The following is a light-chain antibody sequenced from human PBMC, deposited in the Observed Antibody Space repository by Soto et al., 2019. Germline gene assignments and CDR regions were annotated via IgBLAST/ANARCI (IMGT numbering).Light chain of an antibody. Sequence: QSALTQPASVSGSPGQSISISGTGTSSDFGGCNYVSWYQQLPGKVPKLIIYDVSNRPSGVSDRFSGSKSGNAASLTISGLQAEDEADYYCSSYTSTSTLYVFGTGTKLTVL. V-gene: IGLV2-14*03. CDR3: SSYTSTSTLYV. CDR2: DVS. J-gene: IGLJ1*01. CDR1: SSDFGGCNY.